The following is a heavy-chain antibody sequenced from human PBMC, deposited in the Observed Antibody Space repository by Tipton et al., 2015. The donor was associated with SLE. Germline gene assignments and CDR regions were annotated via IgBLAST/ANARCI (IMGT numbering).Heavy chain of an antibody. CDR1: GGSFSGYY. CDR2: INHRGST. D-gene: IGHD3-10*01. V-gene: IGHV4-34*01. J-gene: IGHJ5*02. CDR3: ARTMGGGSCSGGSCCEAFLS. Sequence: TLSLTCAVYGGSFSGYYWSWIRQPPGKGLEWIGEINHRGSTNYNPSLKSRVTMSVDTSKNQFSLKLSSVTAADTAVYYCARTMGGGSCSGGSCCEAFLSWGQGALVTVFS.